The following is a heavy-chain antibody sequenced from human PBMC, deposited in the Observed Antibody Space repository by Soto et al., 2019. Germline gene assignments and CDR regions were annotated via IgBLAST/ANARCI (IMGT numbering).Heavy chain of an antibody. V-gene: IGHV4-59*01. D-gene: IGHD4-17*01. J-gene: IGHJ5*02. CDR2: IYYSGST. Sequence: SETLSLTCTVSGGSISSYYWSWIRQPPGKGLEWIGYIYYSGSTNYNPSLKSRVTISVDTSKNQFSLKLSSVTAADTAVYYCARSTVTTGRLVWFDPWGQGTLVTVSS. CDR1: GGSISSYY. CDR3: ARSTVTTGRLVWFDP.